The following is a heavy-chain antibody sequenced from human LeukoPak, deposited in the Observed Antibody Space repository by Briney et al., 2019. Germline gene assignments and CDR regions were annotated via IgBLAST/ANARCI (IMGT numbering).Heavy chain of an antibody. CDR3: ARDEARVAGTYLVY. CDR1: GFTFCSYC. D-gene: IGHD6-19*01. CDR2: ISSSRSTL. V-gene: IGHV3-48*01. Sequence: GGSLRLSCAASGFTFCSYCMYWLRQAPGNGLEWLSYISSSRSTLYYADSVKGLFTISRDNAKNSLYLQMNSLRAEDTAVYYCARDEARVAGTYLVYWGQGALVTVSS. J-gene: IGHJ4*02.